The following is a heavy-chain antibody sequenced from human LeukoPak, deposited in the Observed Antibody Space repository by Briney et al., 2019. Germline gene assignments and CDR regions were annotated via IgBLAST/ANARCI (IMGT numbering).Heavy chain of an antibody. D-gene: IGHD3-9*01. V-gene: IGHV4-34*01. J-gene: IGHJ5*02. CDR2: INHSGST. CDR1: GGSFSGYY. Sequence: KPSETLSLTCAVYGGSFSGYYWSWLRQPPGKGLEWIGEINHSGSTNYNPSLKSRVTISVDTSKNQFSLKLSSVTAADTAVYYCARPLVSPRRTYYDILTGSGWFDPWGQGTLVTVSS. CDR3: ARPLVSPRRTYYDILTGSGWFDP.